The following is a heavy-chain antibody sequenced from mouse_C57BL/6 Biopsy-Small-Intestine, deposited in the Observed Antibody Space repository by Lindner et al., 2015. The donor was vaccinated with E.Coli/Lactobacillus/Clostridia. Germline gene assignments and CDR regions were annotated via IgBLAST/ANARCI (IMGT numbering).Heavy chain of an antibody. Sequence: VQLQESGAELAKPGASVKLSCKASGYTFTDYWMHWVKQRPGQGLAWIGHINPSSGYTKYNQKFRDKATLTADKSSSTAYMQLSSLTSEDSAVYYCARGAYYGFDFDYWGQGTTLTVSS. CDR2: INPSSGYT. CDR3: ARGAYYGFDFDY. CDR1: GYTFTDYW. V-gene: IGHV1-7*01. J-gene: IGHJ2*01. D-gene: IGHD2-9*01.